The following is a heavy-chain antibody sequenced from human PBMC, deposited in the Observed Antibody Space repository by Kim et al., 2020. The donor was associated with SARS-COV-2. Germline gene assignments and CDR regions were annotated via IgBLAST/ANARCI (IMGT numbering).Heavy chain of an antibody. D-gene: IGHD6-13*01. CDR2: IRGKGNSDAT. J-gene: IGHJ4*02. V-gene: IGHV3-73*01. CDR3: TRGTSAGTDY. CDR1: GFTFSGSA. Sequence: GGSLRLSCAASGFTFSGSAIHWVRQASGKGLEWLGRIRGKGNSDATTYAASVKSRFTISRDDSKNTAYLQMNSLQIDDTAMYYCTRGTSAGTDYWGQGT.